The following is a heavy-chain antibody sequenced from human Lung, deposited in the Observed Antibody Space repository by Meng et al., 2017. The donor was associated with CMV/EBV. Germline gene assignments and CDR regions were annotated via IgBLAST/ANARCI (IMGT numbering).Heavy chain of an antibody. Sequence: QFQLLPSGALVKKPGASVKVSCEASRFIFTSYAISWVRQAPGQGLQYMGWISAYNGNTNYAQELQGRVTMTTDTSTSTAYMELRSLRFDDTAVYYCARFYCSSTSCPHVLFDYWGQGTLVTVSS. J-gene: IGHJ4*02. V-gene: IGHV1-18*01. D-gene: IGHD2-2*01. CDR3: ARFYCSSTSCPHVLFDY. CDR2: ISAYNGNT. CDR1: RFIFTSYA.